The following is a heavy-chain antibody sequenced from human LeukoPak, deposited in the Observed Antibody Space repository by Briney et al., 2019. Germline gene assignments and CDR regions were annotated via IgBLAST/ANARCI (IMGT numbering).Heavy chain of an antibody. CDR2: IYYSGST. Sequence: SETLSLTCTVSGGSISSGDYYWSWIRQPPGKGLEWIGYIYYSGSTYYNPSLKSRVTISVDTSKSQFSLKLSSVTAADTAVYYCARDLSVVVTTDAFDIWGQGTMVTVSS. V-gene: IGHV4-30-4*01. CDR1: GGSISSGDYY. J-gene: IGHJ3*02. D-gene: IGHD3-22*01. CDR3: ARDLSVVVTTDAFDI.